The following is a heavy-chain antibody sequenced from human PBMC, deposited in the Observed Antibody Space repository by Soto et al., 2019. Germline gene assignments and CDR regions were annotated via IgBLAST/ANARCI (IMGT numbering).Heavy chain of an antibody. CDR3: AAGHSGYYYDYYYYGMDV. Sequence: SVKVSCKASGFTFTNSAVQWVRQARGQRLEWIGWIVVGSGNTNYAQKFQERVTITRDMSTSTAYMELGSLRSEDTAVYYCAAGHSGYYYDYYYYGMDVWGQGTTVTVS. CDR1: GFTFTNSA. D-gene: IGHD1-26*01. V-gene: IGHV1-58*01. CDR2: IVVGSGNT. J-gene: IGHJ6*02.